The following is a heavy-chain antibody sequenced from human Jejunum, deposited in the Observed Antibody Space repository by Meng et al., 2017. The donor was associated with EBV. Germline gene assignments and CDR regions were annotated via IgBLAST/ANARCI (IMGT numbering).Heavy chain of an antibody. CDR1: GDSVSGYNY. Sequence: QVPLEEAGPGLLKASETLSLTCSVSGDSVSGYNYWTWIRQPPGKGLEWIGNMYYTGKAIYKPSLQSRVTISVDTSKNQFSLRVTSVTAADTAIYYCARGRGYDYGDSWGQGTLVTVSS. D-gene: IGHD4/OR15-4a*01. V-gene: IGHV4-61*01. CDR3: ARGRGYDYGDS. CDR2: MYYTGKA. J-gene: IGHJ5*02.